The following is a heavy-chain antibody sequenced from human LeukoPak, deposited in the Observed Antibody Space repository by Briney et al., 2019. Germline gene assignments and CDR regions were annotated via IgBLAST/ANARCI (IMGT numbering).Heavy chain of an antibody. D-gene: IGHD2-21*01. CDR3: ARDRRVVVVEDWYFDL. J-gene: IGHJ2*01. V-gene: IGHV4-59*01. CDR2: IYYSGST. Sequence: SETLSLTCTVSGGSISSYYWSWIRQPPGKGLEWIGYIYYSGSTNYNPSLKSRVTISVDTSKNQFSLKLSSVTAADTAVYYCARDRRVVVVEDWYFDLWGRGTLVTVSS. CDR1: GGSISSYY.